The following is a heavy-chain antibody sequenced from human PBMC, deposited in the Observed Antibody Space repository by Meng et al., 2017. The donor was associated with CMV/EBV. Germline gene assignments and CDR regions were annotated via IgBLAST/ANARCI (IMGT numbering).Heavy chain of an antibody. Sequence: HGEQVQAGAEVKQSGASVKVFCKASGYTFTSYGISWVRQAPGQGREWMGWISAYNGNTNYAQKLQGRVTMTTDTSTSTAYMELRSLRSDDTAVYYCARDPAWSVITPRRGFDYWGQGTLVTGSS. CDR2: ISAYNGNT. V-gene: IGHV1-18*01. J-gene: IGHJ4*02. CDR1: GYTFTSYG. D-gene: IGHD2-15*01. CDR3: ARDPAWSVITPRRGFDY.